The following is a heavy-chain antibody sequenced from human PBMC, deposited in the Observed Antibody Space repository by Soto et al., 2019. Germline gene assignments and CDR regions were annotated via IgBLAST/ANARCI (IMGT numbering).Heavy chain of an antibody. J-gene: IGHJ3*02. Sequence: PGGSLRLSCVASGFTFSGSAMHWVRQASGKGLEWVGRIRSKANSYATAYAASVKGRFTISRDDSKNTAYLQMNSLKTEDTAVYYCTSKPGIAVASFDIWGQGTMVTVSS. V-gene: IGHV3-73*01. CDR2: IRSKANSYAT. CDR3: TSKPGIAVASFDI. D-gene: IGHD6-19*01. CDR1: GFTFSGSA.